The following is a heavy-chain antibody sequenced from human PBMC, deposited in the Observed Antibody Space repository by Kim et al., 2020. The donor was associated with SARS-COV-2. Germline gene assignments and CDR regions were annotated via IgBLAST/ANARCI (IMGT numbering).Heavy chain of an antibody. CDR1: GFTFSSYG. D-gene: IGHD6-19*01. CDR2: VNNGGNA. V-gene: IGHV3-48*04. J-gene: IGHJ4*02. CDR3: ATDHPSSGWPAFDS. Sequence: GGSLRLSCAASGFTFSSYGMHWVRQAPGKGPEWVASVNNGGNAYYADSVKGRLIVSRDITRDTLYLQMNSLRAEDTALYFCATDHPSSGWPAFDSCGQGT.